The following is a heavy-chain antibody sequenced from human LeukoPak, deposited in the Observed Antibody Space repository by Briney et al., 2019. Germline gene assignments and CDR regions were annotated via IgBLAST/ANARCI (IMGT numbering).Heavy chain of an antibody. CDR1: GYTFTSYY. D-gene: IGHD5-18*01. CDR2: INPSGTTT. J-gene: IGHJ3*02. Sequence: GASVKISCKASGYTFTSYYMHWLRQAPGQGLEWMGVINPSGTTTGYTQKFRDRVTMTRDTSTSTVYLELSSLRSEDTAVYYCARAGAYRYGGGDAFDIWGQGTMVTVSS. CDR3: ARAGAYRYGGGDAFDI. V-gene: IGHV1-46*01.